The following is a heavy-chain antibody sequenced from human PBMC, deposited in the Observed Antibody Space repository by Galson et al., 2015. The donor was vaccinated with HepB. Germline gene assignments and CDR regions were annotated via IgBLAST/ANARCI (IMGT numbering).Heavy chain of an antibody. CDR3: ARDHCSSTSCYERGMSDRYYFDY. CDR1: GYTFTNYG. Sequence: SVKVSCKASGYTFTNYGISWVRQAPGQGLEWMGWISAYNGNTNYAQKLQGRVTMTTDTSTSTAYMELRSLRSDDTAVYYCARDHCSSTSCYERGMSDRYYFDYWGQGTLVTVSS. CDR2: ISAYNGNT. D-gene: IGHD2-2*01. V-gene: IGHV1-18*01. J-gene: IGHJ4*02.